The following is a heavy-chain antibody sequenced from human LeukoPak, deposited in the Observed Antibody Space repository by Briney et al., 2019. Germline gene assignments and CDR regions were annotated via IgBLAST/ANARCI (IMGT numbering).Heavy chain of an antibody. CDR3: ARGDIVATIGVPTPYDY. Sequence: GASVKVSCKASGYTFTSYGISWVRQAPGQGLEWMGWISAYNGNTNYAQKLQGRVTMTTDTSTSTAYMELRSLRSDDTAVYYCARGDIVATIGVPTPYDYWGQGTLVTVSS. V-gene: IGHV1-18*01. D-gene: IGHD5-12*01. J-gene: IGHJ4*02. CDR2: ISAYNGNT. CDR1: GYTFTSYG.